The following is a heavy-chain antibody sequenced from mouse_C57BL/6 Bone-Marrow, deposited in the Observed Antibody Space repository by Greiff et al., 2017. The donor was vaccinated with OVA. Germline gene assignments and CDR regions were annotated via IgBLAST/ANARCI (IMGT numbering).Heavy chain of an antibody. CDR1: GYSFTGYY. V-gene: IGHV1-42*01. CDR3: ARIYYDYDGWFAY. J-gene: IGHJ3*01. D-gene: IGHD2-4*01. Sequence: VQLQQSGPELVKPGASVKISCKASGYSFTGYYMNWVKQSPEKSLEWIGEINPSTGGTTYTQKFKAKDTLTVDKSSSTAYMQLKSLTSEDSAVYYCARIYYDYDGWFAYWGQGTLVTVSA. CDR2: INPSTGGT.